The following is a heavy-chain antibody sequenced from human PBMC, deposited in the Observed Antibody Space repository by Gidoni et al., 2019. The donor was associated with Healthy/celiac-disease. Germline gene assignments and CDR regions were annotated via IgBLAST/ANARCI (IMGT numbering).Heavy chain of an antibody. Sequence: QLQLQESGPGLVKPSETLSLTCTVSGGSISSSSYYWGWIRQPPGKGLEWIWGIYYSGSTYYNPSLKSRVTISVDTSKNQFSLKLSSVTAADTAVYYCARSRRLRDVWFDPWGQGTLVTVSS. CDR1: GGSISSSSYY. J-gene: IGHJ5*02. CDR2: IYYSGST. V-gene: IGHV4-39*01. D-gene: IGHD4-17*01. CDR3: ARSRRLRDVWFDP.